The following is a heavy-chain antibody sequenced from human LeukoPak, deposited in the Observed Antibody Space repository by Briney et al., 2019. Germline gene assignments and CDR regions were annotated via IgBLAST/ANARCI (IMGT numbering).Heavy chain of an antibody. Sequence: ASVKVSSTASGYTFTNYGISWVRQAPGQGLEWMGWISAYNGNTNYAQKLQGRVTITTDTSTSTAYMELRSLRSDDTAVYYCARSGYSGYDSRYYYYYGMDVWGKGTTVTVSS. J-gene: IGHJ6*04. V-gene: IGHV1-18*04. D-gene: IGHD5-12*01. CDR3: ARSGYSGYDSRYYYYYGMDV. CDR1: GYTFTNYG. CDR2: ISAYNGNT.